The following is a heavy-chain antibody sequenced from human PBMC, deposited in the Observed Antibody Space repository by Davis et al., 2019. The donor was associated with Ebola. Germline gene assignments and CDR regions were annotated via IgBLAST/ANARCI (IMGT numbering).Heavy chain of an antibody. CDR3: ARGPQSGSSSWYLNY. J-gene: IGHJ4*02. Sequence: SETLSLTCAVFGGSFSAYYWSWIRQPPGEGLEWIGEINHAGSTQYNPSLRSRVTISVDTSKNQFSLNVRSVTAADTAVYYCARGPQSGSSSWYLNYWGQGTLVTVSS. CDR2: INHAGST. D-gene: IGHD6-13*01. CDR1: GGSFSAYY. V-gene: IGHV4-34*01.